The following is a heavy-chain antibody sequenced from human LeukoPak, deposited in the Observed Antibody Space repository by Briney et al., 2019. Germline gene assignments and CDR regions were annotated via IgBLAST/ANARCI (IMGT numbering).Heavy chain of an antibody. J-gene: IGHJ4*02. CDR2: INHSGST. CDR3: ARESPGDPGAVDY. D-gene: IGHD2-21*01. CDR1: GGSFSGYY. V-gene: IGHV4-34*01. Sequence: SETLSLTCAVYGGSFSGYYWSWIRQPPGKGLEWIGEINHSGSTNYNPSLKSRVTISVDTSKNQFSLKLSSVTAADTAVYYCARESPGDPGAVDYWGQGTLVTVSS.